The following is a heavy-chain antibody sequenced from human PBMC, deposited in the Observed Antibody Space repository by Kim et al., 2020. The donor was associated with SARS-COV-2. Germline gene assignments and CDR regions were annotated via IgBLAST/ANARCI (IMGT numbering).Heavy chain of an antibody. V-gene: IGHV4-39*07. CDR3: ARIHGSGSYYESWFDP. D-gene: IGHD3-10*01. CDR2: ISYSGST. Sequence: SETLSLTCTVSGDSINSSSYFWGWIRQPPGKGLEWIGSISYSGSTYYNPSLKSRVTISVDTSKNQFSLKVSSVTAADTAVYYWARIHGSGSYYESWFDPWGQGTPVTVSS. J-gene: IGHJ5*02. CDR1: GDSINSSSYF.